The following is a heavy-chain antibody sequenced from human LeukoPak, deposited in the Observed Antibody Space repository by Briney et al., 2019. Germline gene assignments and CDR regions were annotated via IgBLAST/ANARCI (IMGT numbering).Heavy chain of an antibody. D-gene: IGHD3-10*01. V-gene: IGHV4-38-2*02. CDR2: IYFSGDT. CDR3: ARGLWFGKE. Sequence: SETLSLTCTVSGYSISSGYYWGWIRQPPGKGLEWVGVIYFSGDTYYNPSLKSRLTISLDTSKNQFSLKLTSVTAADTAVYFCARGLWFGKEWGQGTLVTVST. J-gene: IGHJ4*02. CDR1: GYSISSGYY.